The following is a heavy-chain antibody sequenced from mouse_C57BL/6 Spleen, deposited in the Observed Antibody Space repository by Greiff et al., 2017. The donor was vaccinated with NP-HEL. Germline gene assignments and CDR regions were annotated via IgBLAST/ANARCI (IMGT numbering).Heavy chain of an antibody. CDR3: ARPFSGSSYDWYFDV. CDR2: ISSGSSTI. Sequence: EVKLVESGGGLVKPGGSLKLSCAASGFTFSDYGMHWVRQAPEKGLEWVAYISSGSSTIYYADTVKGRFTISRDNAKNTLFLQMTSLRSEDTAMYYCARPFSGSSYDWYFDVWGTGTTVTVSS. D-gene: IGHD1-1*01. J-gene: IGHJ1*03. V-gene: IGHV5-17*01. CDR1: GFTFSDYG.